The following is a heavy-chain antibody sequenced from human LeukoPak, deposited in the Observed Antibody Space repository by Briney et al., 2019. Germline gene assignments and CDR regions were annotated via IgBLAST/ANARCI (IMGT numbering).Heavy chain of an antibody. CDR3: ARAEWGGGSGRSDY. CDR2: IIPIFGTA. V-gene: IGHV1-69*13. CDR1: GGTFSSYA. Sequence: SVKVSCKASGGTFSSYAISWVRQAPGQGLEWMGGIIPIFGTANYAQKFQGRDTITADESTSTAYMELSSLRSEDTAVYYCARAEWGGGSGRSDYWGQGTLVTVSS. J-gene: IGHJ4*02. D-gene: IGHD2-15*01.